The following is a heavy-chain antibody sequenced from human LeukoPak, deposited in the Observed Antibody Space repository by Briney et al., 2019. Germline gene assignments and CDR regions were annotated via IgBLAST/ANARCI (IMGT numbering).Heavy chain of an antibody. J-gene: IGHJ4*02. CDR1: GGSFSGYY. Sequence: SETLSLTCAVYGGSFSGYYWSWIRQPPGKGLEWIGEINHSGSTNYNPSLKSRVTISVDTSKNQFSLKLSSVTAADTAVYYCARLLRGKVVAANHRKYYFDYWGQGALVTVSS. CDR3: ARLLRGKVVAANHRKYYFDY. D-gene: IGHD2-15*01. CDR2: INHSGST. V-gene: IGHV4-34*01.